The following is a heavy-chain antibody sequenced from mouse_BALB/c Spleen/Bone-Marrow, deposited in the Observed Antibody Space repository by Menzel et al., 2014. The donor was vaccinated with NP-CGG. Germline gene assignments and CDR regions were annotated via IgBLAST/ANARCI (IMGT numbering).Heavy chain of an antibody. CDR3: ARSPGGVNY. J-gene: IGHJ3*01. Sequence: EVQLQQSGAELVKPGASVKLSCTASGFNIKDAYMHWVKQRPAQGLEWIGRIAPANGNTEYDPKFLDKATITADTSSNTAYLQLSSLTSEDTAVYYCARSPGGVNYWGQGTLVTVSA. CDR2: IAPANGNT. CDR1: GFNIKDAY. V-gene: IGHV14-3*02.